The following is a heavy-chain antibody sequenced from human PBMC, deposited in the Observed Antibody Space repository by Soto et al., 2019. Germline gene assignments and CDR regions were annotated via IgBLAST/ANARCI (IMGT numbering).Heavy chain of an antibody. Sequence: SETLSLTCIVSGECISSSSYYWGWIHQPPGKGLEWIGSIYYSGRPYYNPSFKSRVTISIDTSKTQFSLKLSSVTATDTAVYYCARQRTTVVTQAYFDHLLQGALVAVSS. D-gene: IGHD2-21*02. CDR2: IYYSGRP. CDR1: GECISSSSYY. CDR3: ARQRTTVVTQAYFDH. J-gene: IGHJ4*02. V-gene: IGHV4-39*01.